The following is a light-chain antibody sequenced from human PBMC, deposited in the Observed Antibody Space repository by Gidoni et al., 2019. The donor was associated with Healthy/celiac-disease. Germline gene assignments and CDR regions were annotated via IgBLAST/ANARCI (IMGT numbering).Light chain of an antibody. J-gene: IGLJ2*01. Sequence: QSALTQPASVSGSTGQSITISCTGTSSEVGSYNLVSWYQQPPGKAPKLMIYEVSKRPSGVSNRFSGSKSGNTASLTISVLQAEDEADYYCCSYAGSSTSVFGGGTKLTVL. CDR2: EVS. V-gene: IGLV2-23*02. CDR3: CSYAGSSTSV. CDR1: SSEVGSYNL.